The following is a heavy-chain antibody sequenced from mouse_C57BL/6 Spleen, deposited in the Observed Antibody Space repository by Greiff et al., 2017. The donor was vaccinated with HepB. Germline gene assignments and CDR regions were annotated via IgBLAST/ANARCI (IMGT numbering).Heavy chain of an antibody. J-gene: IGHJ4*01. CDR1: GFTFSDYY. CDR2: INYDGSST. D-gene: IGHD1-1*01. CDR3: ARARYYGSSYDYAMDY. Sequence: EVQRVESEGGLVQPGSSMKLSCTASGFTFSDYYMAWVRQVPEKGLEWVANINYDGSSTYYLDSLKSRFIISRDNAKNILYLQMSSLKSEDTATYYCARARYYGSSYDYAMDYWGQGTSVTVSS. V-gene: IGHV5-16*01.